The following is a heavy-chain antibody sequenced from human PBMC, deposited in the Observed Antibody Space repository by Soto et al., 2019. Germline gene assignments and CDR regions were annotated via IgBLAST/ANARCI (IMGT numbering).Heavy chain of an antibody. CDR1: GYTFTTHV. V-gene: IGHV1-18*01. CDR3: ARDLGYCRSGTCYREWFDP. D-gene: IGHD2-15*01. CDR2: VRGDNGHT. Sequence: QVKLVQSGAEVKKPGASVKVSCKASGYTFTTHVISWVRQVPGQGLEWMGWVRGDNGHTNYAQSLQGRVTMTTDTSTNTAYMELRSLRSDDTAVYYCARDLGYCRSGTCYREWFDPWGQGTLVTVSS. J-gene: IGHJ5*02.